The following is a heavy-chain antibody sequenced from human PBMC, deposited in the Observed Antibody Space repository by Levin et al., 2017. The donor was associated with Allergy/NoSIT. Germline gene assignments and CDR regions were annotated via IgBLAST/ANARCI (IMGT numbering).Heavy chain of an antibody. D-gene: IGHD3-10*01. Sequence: SETLSLTCAVYGGSFSGYYWSWIRQPPGKGLEWIGEINHSGSTNYNPSLKSRVTISVDTSKNQFSLKLSSVTAADTAVYYCARASKKYYYGSGSYYNLPQNYFDYWGQGTLVTVSS. V-gene: IGHV4-34*01. CDR3: ARASKKYYYGSGSYYNLPQNYFDY. J-gene: IGHJ4*02. CDR2: INHSGST. CDR1: GGSFSGYY.